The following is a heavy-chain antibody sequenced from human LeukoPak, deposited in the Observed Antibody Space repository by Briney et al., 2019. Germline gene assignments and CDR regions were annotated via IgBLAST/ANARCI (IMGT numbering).Heavy chain of an antibody. CDR1: GFTFSSYS. J-gene: IGHJ4*02. CDR2: ISSSSSTI. CDR3: ARDSSSDY. D-gene: IGHD6-13*01. Sequence: PGGSLRLSGAASGFTFSSYSMDWVRQAPGKGLEWVSYISSSSSTIYYADSVKGRFTISRDNAKNSLYLQMNSLRAEDTAVYYCARDSSSDYWGQGTLVTVSS. V-gene: IGHV3-48*01.